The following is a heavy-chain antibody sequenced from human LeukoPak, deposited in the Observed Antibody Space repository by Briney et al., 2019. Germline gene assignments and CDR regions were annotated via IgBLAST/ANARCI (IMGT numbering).Heavy chain of an antibody. CDR1: GFTYSSYA. CDR2: MSSDGVNK. V-gene: IGHV3-30*01. Sequence: GRSLRLSCAASGFTYSSYAMHWVRQAPGKVLQWVAAMSSDGVNKFYADSVKGRFTISRDISKNTLYLQMNSLRGEDTAVYYCAKEVLYYYDSSGYEDYWGQGTLVTVSS. D-gene: IGHD3-22*01. CDR3: AKEVLYYYDSSGYEDY. J-gene: IGHJ4*02.